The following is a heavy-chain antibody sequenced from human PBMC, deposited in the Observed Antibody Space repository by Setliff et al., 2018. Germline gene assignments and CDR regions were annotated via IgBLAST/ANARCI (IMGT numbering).Heavy chain of an antibody. CDR3: AREYYDSSGFSYGMDV. D-gene: IGHD3-22*01. CDR1: GFVFGTYG. V-gene: IGHV3-30*02. CDR2: VRFDGSYK. Sequence: HGESLKISCAASGFVFGTYGMHWVRQAPGKGLDWVASVRFDGSYKVYADSVKGRFTVSKDSRKNSLSLQMNSLRPDDGALYFCAREYYDSSGFSYGMDVWGQGTTVTVSS. J-gene: IGHJ6*02.